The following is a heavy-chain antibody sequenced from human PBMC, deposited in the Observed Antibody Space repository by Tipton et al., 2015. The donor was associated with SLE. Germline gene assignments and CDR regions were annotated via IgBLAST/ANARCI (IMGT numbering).Heavy chain of an antibody. CDR2: INPNSGGT. CDR3: ATRLLDIVVVPAAIGGMNY. J-gene: IGHJ4*02. V-gene: IGHV1-2*02. CDR1: GYTFTSYD. D-gene: IGHD2-2*02. Sequence: QLVQSGAEVKKPGASVKVSCKASGYTFTSYDINWVRQATGQGLEWMGWINPNSGGTNYAQKFQGRVTMTRDTSISTAYMELSRLRSDDTAVYYCATRLLDIVVVPAAIGGMNYWGQGTLVTVSS.